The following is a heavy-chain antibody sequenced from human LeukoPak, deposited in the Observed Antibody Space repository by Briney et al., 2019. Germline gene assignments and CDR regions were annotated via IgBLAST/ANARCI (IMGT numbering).Heavy chain of an antibody. Sequence: ASVKVSCKASGYTFTSYAMHWVRQAPGQRLEWMGWINAGNGNTKYSQKFQGRVTITRDTSASTAYMELSSLRSEDTAVYYCARDPFGCSSTSCYYYYDMDVWGKGTTVTVSS. V-gene: IGHV1-3*01. CDR1: GYTFTSYA. D-gene: IGHD2-2*01. CDR3: ARDPFGCSSTSCYYYYDMDV. CDR2: INAGNGNT. J-gene: IGHJ6*04.